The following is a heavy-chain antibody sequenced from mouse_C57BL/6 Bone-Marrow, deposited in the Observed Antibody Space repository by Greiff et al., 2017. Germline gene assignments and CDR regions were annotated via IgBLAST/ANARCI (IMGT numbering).Heavy chain of an antibody. V-gene: IGHV1-54*01. D-gene: IGHD1-1*01. CDR1: GYAFTNYL. CDR3: ARSLYYYGSSSYWYFDV. Sequence: VQLQQSGAELVRPGTSVKVSCKASGYAFTNYLIEWVKQRPGQGLEWIGVINPGSGGTNYNEKFKGTATLTADKSSSTAYMQLSSLTSEDSAVYFCARSLYYYGSSSYWYFDVWGTGTTVTVSS. J-gene: IGHJ1*03. CDR2: INPGSGGT.